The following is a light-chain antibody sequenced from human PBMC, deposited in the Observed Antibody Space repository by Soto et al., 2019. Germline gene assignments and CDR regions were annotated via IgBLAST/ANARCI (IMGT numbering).Light chain of an antibody. CDR1: SSDVGAYNY. CDR2: EVN. CDR3: GAHAGSNTWV. Sequence: QSVLAQSHSASGSPGQSVNISCTGSSSDVGAYNYVSWYQHHPGKAPRLVIYEVNKRLSGVPDRFSGSKSGNTASLTVSGLQAEDEADYYCGAHAGSNTWVFGGGTKLTVL. V-gene: IGLV2-8*01. J-gene: IGLJ3*02.